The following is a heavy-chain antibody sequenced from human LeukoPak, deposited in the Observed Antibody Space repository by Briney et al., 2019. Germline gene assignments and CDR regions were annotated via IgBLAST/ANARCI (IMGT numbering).Heavy chain of an antibody. Sequence: SETLSLTCTVSGGSVSSRTYYWSWIRQPPGKTLEWIGYVYYDGSTNYNPSLKSRVTISLDTSENQFSLKLSSVSAADTAMYYCARDRAGLLQSYSFDVRGQGTMVTVSS. CDR3: ARDRAGLLQSYSFDV. V-gene: IGHV4-61*01. D-gene: IGHD4-11*01. J-gene: IGHJ3*01. CDR1: GGSVSSRTYY. CDR2: VYYDGST.